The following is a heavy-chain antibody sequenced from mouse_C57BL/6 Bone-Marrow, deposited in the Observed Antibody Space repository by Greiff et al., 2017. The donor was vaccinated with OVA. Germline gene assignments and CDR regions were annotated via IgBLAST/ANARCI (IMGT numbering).Heavy chain of an antibody. D-gene: IGHD2-3*01. CDR1: GYTFTSYW. CDR2: IDPSDSYT. J-gene: IGHJ2*01. CDR3: AREDGGCRFAY. V-gene: IGHV1-50*01. Sequence: QVQLQQPGAELVKPGASVKLSCKASGYTFTSYWMQWVKQRPGQGLEWIGEIDPSDSYTNYNQKFKGTATLTVDTSSSTAYMQLSSLTSEDSAVYYCAREDGGCRFAYWGQGTTLTVSA.